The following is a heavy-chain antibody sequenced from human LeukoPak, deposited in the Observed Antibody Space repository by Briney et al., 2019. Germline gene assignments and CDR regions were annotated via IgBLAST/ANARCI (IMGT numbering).Heavy chain of an antibody. D-gene: IGHD3-22*01. CDR1: GFTFTNAW. CDR2: IKSKTDGGTT. V-gene: IGHV3-15*01. J-gene: IGHJ4*02. Sequence: GGSPRLSCAASGFTFTNAWMSWVRQAPGKGLEWVGRIKSKTDGGTTDYAAPVKGRFTISRDDSKNTQYLQMNSLKTEDTAMYYCTTYYYDSTSDFGSWGQGTLVTVSS. CDR3: TTYYYDSTSDFGS.